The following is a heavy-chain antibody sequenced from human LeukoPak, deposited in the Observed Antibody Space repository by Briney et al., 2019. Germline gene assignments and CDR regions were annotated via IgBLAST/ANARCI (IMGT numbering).Heavy chain of an antibody. CDR3: ARGGYDLRHAEGY. V-gene: IGHV3-21*01. J-gene: IGHJ4*02. Sequence: GGSLRLSCAASGFTFSSYSMNWVRQAPGKGLEWVSSISRSSNYIYYADSVKGRFTISRDNVKNSLYLQMNSLRAEDTAVYYCARGGYDLRHAEGYWGQGTLVIVSS. D-gene: IGHD5-12*01. CDR2: ISRSSNYI. CDR1: GFTFSSYS.